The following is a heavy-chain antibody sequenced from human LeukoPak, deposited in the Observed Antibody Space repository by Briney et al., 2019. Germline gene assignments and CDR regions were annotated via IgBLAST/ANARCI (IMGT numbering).Heavy chain of an antibody. J-gene: IGHJ5*02. Sequence: GASVKVSCKASGGTFSSYAINWVRQAPGQGLEWMGWINTYNGDTNYAQKFQGRVTMTTDTSTSTVYIELRSLTSDDTAAYYCAREWWGYDVLTGDNWFDPWGQGTLVTVSS. D-gene: IGHD3-9*01. CDR1: GGTFSSYA. V-gene: IGHV1-18*01. CDR3: AREWWGYDVLTGDNWFDP. CDR2: INTYNGDT.